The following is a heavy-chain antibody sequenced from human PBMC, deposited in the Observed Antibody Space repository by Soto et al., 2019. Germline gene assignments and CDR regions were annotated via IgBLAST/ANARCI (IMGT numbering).Heavy chain of an antibody. V-gene: IGHV1-18*01. CDR1: GYTFTSYG. Sequence: QVQLVQSGAEVKKPGASGKVSCKASGYTFTSYGISWVRQAPGQGLEWMGWISAYNGNTNYAQKLQGRATMTTDTSTSATYKELSSLKADNTAVYYSARGEGRRGYYYYYYGMDVWGQGTTVTVSS. CDR3: ARGEGRRGYYYYYYGMDV. CDR2: ISAYNGNT. J-gene: IGHJ6*02.